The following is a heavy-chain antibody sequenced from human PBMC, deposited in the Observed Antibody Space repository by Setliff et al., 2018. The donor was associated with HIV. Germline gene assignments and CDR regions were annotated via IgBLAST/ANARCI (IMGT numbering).Heavy chain of an antibody. CDR3: ARGEQWLLDY. CDR2: IIPIFGTA. CDR1: GGTFSSYA. D-gene: IGHD6-19*01. J-gene: IGHJ4*02. Sequence: SVKVSCKASGGTFSSYAISWVRQAPGQGLEWMGGIIPIFGTANYAQKFQGRVTITTDESTSTAYMELTSLRSEDTAVFYCARGEQWLLDYWGQGTLVTVSS. V-gene: IGHV1-69*05.